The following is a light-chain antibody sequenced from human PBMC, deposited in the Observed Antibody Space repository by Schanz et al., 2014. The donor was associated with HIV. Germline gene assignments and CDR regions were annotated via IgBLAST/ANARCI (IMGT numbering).Light chain of an antibody. Sequence: QSVLTQPPSVSGTPGQRVIISCSGSTSNIGSNTVNWYQQLPGTAPKLLIYMDNQRPSGVPDRFSGSKSGTSATLVISGLRSEDEAHYYCAAWDDSLSGQVFGGGTKVTVL. J-gene: IGLJ3*02. CDR2: MDN. CDR3: AAWDDSLSGQV. V-gene: IGLV1-47*01. CDR1: TSNIGSNT.